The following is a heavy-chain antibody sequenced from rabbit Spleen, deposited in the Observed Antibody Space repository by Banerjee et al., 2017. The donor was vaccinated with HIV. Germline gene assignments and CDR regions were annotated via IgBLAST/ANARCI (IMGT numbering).Heavy chain of an antibody. J-gene: IGHJ6*01. CDR3: ARDTSTSFSTYGMDL. CDR1: GFDFSSSYY. Sequence: QSLEESGGDLVKPGASLTLTCKASGFDFSSSYYMCWVRQAPGKGLELIACINTWSGRPVYASWAKGRFTMSKTSSTTVTLQMTSLTAADTATYFCARDTSTSFSTYGMDLWGPGTLVTVS. CDR2: INTWSGRP. D-gene: IGHD1-1*01. V-gene: IGHV1S40*01.